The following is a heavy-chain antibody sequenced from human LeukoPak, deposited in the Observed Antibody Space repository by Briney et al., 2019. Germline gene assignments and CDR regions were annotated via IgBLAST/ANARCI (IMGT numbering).Heavy chain of an antibody. D-gene: IGHD6-13*01. CDR1: GYTFTSYD. Sequence: ASVKVSCKASGYTFTSYDINWVRQATGQGLEWMGWMNPNSGNTGYAQKFQGRVTMTRNTSISTAYMELSSLRSEDTAVYYRARVGVAIAAAGHFDCWGQGTLVTVSS. V-gene: IGHV1-8*01. CDR3: ARVGVAIAAAGHFDC. CDR2: MNPNSGNT. J-gene: IGHJ4*02.